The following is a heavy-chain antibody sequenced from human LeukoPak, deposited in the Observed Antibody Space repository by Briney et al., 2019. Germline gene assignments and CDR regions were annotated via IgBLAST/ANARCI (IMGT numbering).Heavy chain of an antibody. D-gene: IGHD3-22*01. Sequence: GGSLRLSCAASGFTFSSYAMSWVRQAPGKGLEWVSAISGSGGSTYYADSVKGRFTISRDNSKNTLYLQMSSLRAEDTAVYYCAKDLKEWGYYSDAFDIWGQGTMVTVSS. V-gene: IGHV3-23*01. CDR1: GFTFSSYA. J-gene: IGHJ3*02. CDR3: AKDLKEWGYYSDAFDI. CDR2: ISGSGGST.